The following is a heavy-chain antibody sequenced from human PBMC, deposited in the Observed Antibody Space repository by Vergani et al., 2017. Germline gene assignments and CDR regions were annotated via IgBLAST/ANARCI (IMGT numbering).Heavy chain of an antibody. D-gene: IGHD3-10*01. V-gene: IGHV1-2*02. CDR2: INPKSGGT. CDR3: VRDRGPSRTSHFDS. J-gene: IGHJ5*01. CDR1: GYTFTNFY. Sequence: QVQLVQSGAEVKKPGASVKVSCKASGYTFTNFYMHWVRQAPGQGLEWMGWINPKSGGTNYAQNFQGRVTMTRDTSISTAYMELYRLTSDDTAVYYCVRDRGPSRTSHFDSWGQGTLVTVSS.